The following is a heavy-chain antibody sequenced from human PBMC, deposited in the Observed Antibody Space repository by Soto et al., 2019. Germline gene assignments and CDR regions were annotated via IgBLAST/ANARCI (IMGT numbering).Heavy chain of an antibody. D-gene: IGHD2-15*01. CDR1: GYSFSNFY. CDR3: ARGAVVVPNGLIAGMDV. J-gene: IGHJ6*02. CDR2: IDPSSGTT. Sequence: ASVKVSCKPSGYSFSNFYVHWVRQAPGQGLEWMGIIDPSSGTTSYTQKFQERVTMTRDTSMSTVYMELSGLRSEDTAVYYCARGAVVVPNGLIAGMDVWGLGTTVTVSS. V-gene: IGHV1-46*01.